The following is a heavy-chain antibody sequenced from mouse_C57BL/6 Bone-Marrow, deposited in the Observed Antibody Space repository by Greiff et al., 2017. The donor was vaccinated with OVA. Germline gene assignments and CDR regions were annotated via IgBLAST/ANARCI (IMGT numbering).Heavy chain of an antibody. D-gene: IGHD1-1*02. CDR3: ARPVEDY. Sequence: QVQLQQPGAELVKPGASVKMSCRASGYTFTSYWITWVKQRPGQGLEWIGDLYPGSGSTNYNEKFKSKATLTVDTSSSTAYMQLSSLTSEDTAVYYCARPVEDYWGQGTTRTVSS. V-gene: IGHV1-55*01. CDR1: GYTFTSYW. CDR2: LYPGSGST. J-gene: IGHJ2*01.